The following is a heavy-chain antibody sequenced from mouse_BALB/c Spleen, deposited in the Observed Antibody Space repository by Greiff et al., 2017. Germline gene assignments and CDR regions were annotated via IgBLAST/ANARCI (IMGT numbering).Heavy chain of an antibody. CDR3: ARNWDY. J-gene: IGHJ2*01. Sequence: EVKVVESGGGLVQPGGSRKLSCAASGFTFSSFGMHWVRQAPEKGLEWVAYISSGSSTIYYADTVKGRFTISRDNPKNTLFLQMTSLRSEDTAMYYCARNWDYWGQGTTLTVSS. V-gene: IGHV5-17*02. CDR1: GFTFSSFG. CDR2: ISSGSSTI.